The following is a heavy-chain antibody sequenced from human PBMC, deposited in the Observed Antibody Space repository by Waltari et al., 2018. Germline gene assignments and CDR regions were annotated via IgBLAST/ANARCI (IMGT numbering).Heavy chain of an antibody. CDR1: GFTCRTNW. J-gene: IGHJ4*02. CDR2: INQDGSEK. D-gene: IGHD6-13*01. CDR3: TRGGDDSSWYWRN. V-gene: IGHV3-7*01. Sequence: EVQLVESGGGLVQPGGALRLSWAAAGFTCRTNWMTWVRQAPGKGLEWVANINQDGSEKYSVESVKGRFTISRDNAKNSLYLQLNSLRADDTAVYYCTRGGDDSSWYWRNWGQGTLVTVSS.